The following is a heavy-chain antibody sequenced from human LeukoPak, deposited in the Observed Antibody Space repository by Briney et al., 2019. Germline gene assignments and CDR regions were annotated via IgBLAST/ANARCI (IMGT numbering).Heavy chain of an antibody. D-gene: IGHD6-13*01. Sequence: GESLKISCKGSGYTFTSYYMHWVRQAPGQGLEWMGIINPSGGSTSYAQKFQGRVTMTRDTSTSTVYMELSSLRSEDTAVYYCARSTLSWDAFDIWGQGTMVTVSS. CDR1: GYTFTSYY. V-gene: IGHV1-46*01. CDR2: INPSGGST. J-gene: IGHJ3*02. CDR3: ARSTLSWDAFDI.